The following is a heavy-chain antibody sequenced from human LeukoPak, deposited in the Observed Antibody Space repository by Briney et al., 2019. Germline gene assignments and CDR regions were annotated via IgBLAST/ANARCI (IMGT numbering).Heavy chain of an antibody. V-gene: IGHV4-34*01. D-gene: IGHD3-3*01. Sequence: SETLPLTCAVYGGSFSGYYWSWIRQPPGKGLEWIGEINHSGSTNYNPSLKSRVTISVDTSKNQFSLKLSSVTAADTAVYYCARHLYDFWSGYYPFDYWGQGTLVTVSS. CDR3: ARHLYDFWSGYYPFDY. CDR1: GGSFSGYY. J-gene: IGHJ4*02. CDR2: INHSGST.